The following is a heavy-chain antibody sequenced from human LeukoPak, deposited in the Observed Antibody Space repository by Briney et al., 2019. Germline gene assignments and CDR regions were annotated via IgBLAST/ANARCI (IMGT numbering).Heavy chain of an antibody. Sequence: SETLSLTCAVYGGSFSGYYWSWIRQPPGKGLEWIGEINDSGSTNYNPSLKSRVTMLVDASKNQFSLKLTSVTASETAVYYCTRANGYGLIDYWGQGTLVTVSS. V-gene: IGHV4-34*01. J-gene: IGHJ4*02. CDR3: TRANGYGLIDY. D-gene: IGHD3-10*01. CDR1: GGSFSGYY. CDR2: INDSGST.